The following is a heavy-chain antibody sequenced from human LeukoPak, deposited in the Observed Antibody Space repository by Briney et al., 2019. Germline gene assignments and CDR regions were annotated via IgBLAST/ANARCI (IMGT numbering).Heavy chain of an antibody. Sequence: ASVKVSCKASGYTFTSYAISWVRQAPGQGLEWMGWISAYNGNTHYAQKLQGRVTMTTDTSTTTAYMELRSLRSDDTAVYYCVRGENIYFDYWGQGTLVTVSS. CDR3: VRGENIYFDY. D-gene: IGHD2/OR15-2a*01. V-gene: IGHV1-18*01. CDR1: GYTFTSYA. CDR2: ISAYNGNT. J-gene: IGHJ4*02.